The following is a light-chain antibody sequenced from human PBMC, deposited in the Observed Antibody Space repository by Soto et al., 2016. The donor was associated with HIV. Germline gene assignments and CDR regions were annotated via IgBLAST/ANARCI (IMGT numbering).Light chain of an antibody. CDR3: QQSSNIPRT. CDR2: ATS. V-gene: IGKV1-39*01. CDR1: QSISNY. J-gene: IGKJ1*01. Sequence: DIQMTQSPPSLSASVGDRVTITCRASQSISNYLNWYQQKPGKAPKVLISATSDLQSGVPSRFSGSRSGREFTLTISSLQPEDFATYYCQQSSNIPRTFGQGTKVVI.